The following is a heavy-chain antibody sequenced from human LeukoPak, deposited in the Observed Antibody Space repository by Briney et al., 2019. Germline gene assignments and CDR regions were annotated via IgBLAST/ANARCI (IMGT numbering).Heavy chain of an antibody. CDR2: IWYDGSNI. Sequence: PGGSLRLSCAASGLTFSAIDIHWVRQAPGKGLEWVAVIWYDGSNIHYADSVKGRFTISRDNSKNTVFLQMNSLRAEDTAVYYCARTYGSGGSYGMDVWGQGTTVTVSS. D-gene: IGHD3-10*01. CDR1: GLTFSAID. CDR3: ARTYGSGGSYGMDV. J-gene: IGHJ6*02. V-gene: IGHV3-33*01.